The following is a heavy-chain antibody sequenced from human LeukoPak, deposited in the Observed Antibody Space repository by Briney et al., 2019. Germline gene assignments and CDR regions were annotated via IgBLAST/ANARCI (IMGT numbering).Heavy chain of an antibody. CDR3: ARSPHLVDDSSGYGAYYFDY. Sequence: PSETLSLTCAVYGGSFSGYYWSWIRQPPGKGLEWIGEINHSGSTNYNPSLKSRVTISVDTSKNQFSLKLSSVTAADTAVYYCARSPHLVDDSSGYGAYYFDYWGQGTLVTVSS. V-gene: IGHV4-34*01. D-gene: IGHD3-22*01. CDR2: INHSGST. J-gene: IGHJ4*02. CDR1: GGSFSGYY.